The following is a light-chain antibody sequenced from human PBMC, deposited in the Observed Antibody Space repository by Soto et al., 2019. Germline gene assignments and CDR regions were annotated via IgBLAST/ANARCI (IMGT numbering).Light chain of an antibody. V-gene: IGKV1-5*03. Sequence: DVQMTQSPSTLSASVGDRVPITCRASQSIISWLSCYQPKTGKAPKLLIYKASSLESGVPSRFSGSGSGTEFTLTISSLQPEDFGSYYCQEYRNDYGTFGQGTKVDI. J-gene: IGKJ1*01. CDR1: QSIISW. CDR2: KAS. CDR3: QEYRNDYGT.